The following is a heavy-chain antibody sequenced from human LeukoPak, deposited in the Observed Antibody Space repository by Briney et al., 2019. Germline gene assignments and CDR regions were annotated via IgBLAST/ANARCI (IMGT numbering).Heavy chain of an antibody. Sequence: GGSLRLSCAASGFTFDDYAMHWVRQAPGKGLEWVSGISWNSGSIGYADSVKGRFTISRDNAKNSLYLQMNSLRAEDMALYYCAKSRSRYYYYMDVWGKGTTVTVSS. J-gene: IGHJ6*03. CDR1: GFTFDDYA. CDR2: ISWNSGSI. V-gene: IGHV3-9*03. CDR3: AKSRSRYYYYMDV.